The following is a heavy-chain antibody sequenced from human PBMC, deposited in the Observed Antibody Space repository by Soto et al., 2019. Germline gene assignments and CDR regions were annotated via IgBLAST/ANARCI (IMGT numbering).Heavy chain of an antibody. J-gene: IGHJ6*03. CDR1: GLTFSSYS. Sequence: GGSLRLSCAASGLTFSSYSMNWVRQAPGKGLEWVSSISSSSSYIYYADSVKGRFTISRDNAKNSLYLQMNSLRAEDTAVYYCATKEDCSSTSCYDYYYYYMDVWGKGTTVTVSS. CDR3: ATKEDCSSTSCYDYYYYYMDV. D-gene: IGHD2-2*01. V-gene: IGHV3-21*01. CDR2: ISSSSSYI.